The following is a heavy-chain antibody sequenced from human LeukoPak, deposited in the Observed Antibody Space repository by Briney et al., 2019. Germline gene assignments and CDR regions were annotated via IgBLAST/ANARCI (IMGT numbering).Heavy chain of an antibody. CDR1: GYPINIDYS. V-gene: IGHV4-38-2*02. Sequence: SETLSLTCFVSGYPINIDYSWGWIRQSPGKGLEWIGVTSPKGITYYNPSLRGRVSISPDTSKNQFSLRLSSMTATDTAMYYCARVPGVYFDFSIGFGSGWFDPWGQGILVTVSS. CDR2: TSPKGIT. CDR3: ARVPGVYFDFSIGFGSGWFDP. D-gene: IGHD3-3*01. J-gene: IGHJ5*02.